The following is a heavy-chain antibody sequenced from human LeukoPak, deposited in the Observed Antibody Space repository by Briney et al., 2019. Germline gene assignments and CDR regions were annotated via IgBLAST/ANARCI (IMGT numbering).Heavy chain of an antibody. D-gene: IGHD6-13*01. CDR1: GFTFSSYW. V-gene: IGHV3-9*01. CDR2: ISWNSGSI. CDR3: AKDYSSSWPLGWFQH. J-gene: IGHJ1*01. Sequence: AGGSLRLSCAASGFTFSSYWMSWVRQAPGKGLEWVSGISWNSGSIGYADSVKGRFTISRDNAKNSLYLQMNSLRAEDTALYYCAKDYSSSWPLGWFQHWGQGTLVTVSS.